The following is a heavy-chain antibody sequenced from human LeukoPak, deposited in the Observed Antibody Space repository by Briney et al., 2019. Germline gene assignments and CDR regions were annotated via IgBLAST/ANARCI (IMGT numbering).Heavy chain of an antibody. CDR1: GFTFSSYE. V-gene: IGHV3-23*01. J-gene: IGHJ4*02. CDR2: ISGSGGST. Sequence: GGSLRLSCAASGFTFSSYEMNWVRQAPGKGLEWVSAISGSGGSTYYADSVKGRFTISRDNSKNTLYLQMNSLRAEDTAVYYCAKVYSSSWYGCFFHWGQGTLVTVSS. D-gene: IGHD6-13*01. CDR3: AKVYSSSWYGCFFH.